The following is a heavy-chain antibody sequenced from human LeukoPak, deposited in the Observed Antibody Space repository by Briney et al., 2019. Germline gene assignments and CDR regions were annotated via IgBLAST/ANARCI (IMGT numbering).Heavy chain of an antibody. CDR2: INHSGST. V-gene: IGHV4-34*01. CDR1: GGSFSGYY. J-gene: IGHJ4*02. Sequence: SETLSLTYAVYGGSFSGYYWSWIRQPPGKGLEWIGEINHSGSTNYNPSLKSRVTISVDTSKNQFSLKLSSVTAADTAVYYCARGAHYYDILTGYPRPQYYFDYWGQGTLVTVSS. D-gene: IGHD3-9*01. CDR3: ARGAHYYDILTGYPRPQYYFDY.